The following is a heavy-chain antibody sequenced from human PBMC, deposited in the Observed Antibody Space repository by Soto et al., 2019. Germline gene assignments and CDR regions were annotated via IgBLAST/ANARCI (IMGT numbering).Heavy chain of an antibody. J-gene: IGHJ4*02. V-gene: IGHV3-30-3*01. D-gene: IGHD6-6*01. CDR3: ATTLYRSSFYIPRPPVDY. CDR1: EFTFSGDA. Sequence: GGSLRLSVVSSEFTFSGDAMHWVRQAPGKGLEWVAVISYDGSNKYYADSVKGRFTISRDNSKNTLYLQMNSLRAEDTAVYYCATTLYRSSFYIPRPPVDYWGQGTLVTVSS. CDR2: ISYDGSNK.